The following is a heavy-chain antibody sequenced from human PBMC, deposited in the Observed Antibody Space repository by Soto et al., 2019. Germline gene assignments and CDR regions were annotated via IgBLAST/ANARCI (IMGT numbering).Heavy chain of an antibody. D-gene: IGHD2-8*01. CDR1: GGSISSGGYY. Sequence: SETLSLTCTVSGGSISSGGYYWSWIRQHPGKGLEWIGDIYYSGSTYYHPSLKSRVTISVDTSKNQFSLKLSSVTAADTAVYYCARDTDRYCTNGVCYYYYGMDVWGQGTTVTVSS. CDR2: IYYSGST. CDR3: ARDTDRYCTNGVCYYYYGMDV. V-gene: IGHV4-31*03. J-gene: IGHJ6*02.